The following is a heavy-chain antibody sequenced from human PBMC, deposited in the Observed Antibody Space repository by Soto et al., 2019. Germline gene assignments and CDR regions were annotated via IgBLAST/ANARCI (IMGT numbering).Heavy chain of an antibody. D-gene: IGHD3-10*01. CDR3: GRERRNSSMVLGGVDV. CDR1: GGAISSYY. CDR2: IYYSGHT. Sequence: SETLSLTCTVSGGAISSYYLSWIRQPPGKGLEWFGYIYYSGHTTYNPSLKSPVTISVDTSNGQFSLKLSSVTAADTAGYYCGRERRNSSMVLGGVDVWGKGTTVSV. V-gene: IGHV4-59*01. J-gene: IGHJ6*03.